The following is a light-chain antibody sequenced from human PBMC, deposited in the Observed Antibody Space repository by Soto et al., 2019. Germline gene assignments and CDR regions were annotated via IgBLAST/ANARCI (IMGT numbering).Light chain of an antibody. CDR2: LNSDGSH. J-gene: IGLJ2*01. Sequence: QLVLTQSPSASASLGASVKLTCTLSSGHSSYAIAWHQQQPEKGPRYLMKLNSDGSHSKGDGIPDRFSGSRSGAERYLTISSLQSEDEADYYCQTWGTYVVFGGGTQLTVL. V-gene: IGLV4-69*01. CDR3: QTWGTYVV. CDR1: SGHSSYA.